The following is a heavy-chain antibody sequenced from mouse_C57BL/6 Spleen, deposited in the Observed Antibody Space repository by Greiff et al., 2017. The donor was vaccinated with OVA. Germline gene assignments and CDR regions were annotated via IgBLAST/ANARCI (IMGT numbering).Heavy chain of an antibody. V-gene: IGHV14-2*01. CDR1: GFNIKDYY. CDR2: IDPEDGET. D-gene: IGHD1-1*01. J-gene: IGHJ1*03. Sequence: VQLQQSGAELVKPGASVKLSCTASGFNIKDYYMHWVKQRTEQGLEWIGRIDPEDGETKYAPKFQGKATISADTSSNTAYLQLSSLTSEDTAVYYCARAITTVVAHWYFDVWGTGTTVTVSS. CDR3: ARAITTVVAHWYFDV.